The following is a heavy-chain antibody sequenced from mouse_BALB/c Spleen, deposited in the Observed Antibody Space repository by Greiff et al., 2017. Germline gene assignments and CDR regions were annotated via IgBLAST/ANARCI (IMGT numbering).Heavy chain of an antibody. CDR2: ISNKANGYTT. Sequence: EVNLVESGGGLVQPGGSLRLSCATSGFTFTDYYMSWVRQPPGKALEWLGFISNKANGYTTEYSASVKGRFTISRDNSQSILYLQMNTMRAEDSANYYSARDKTTVPYWAMDYWGQGTSVTVSS. J-gene: IGHJ4*01. D-gene: IGHD1-1*01. CDR1: GFTFTDYY. CDR3: ARDKTTVPYWAMDY. V-gene: IGHV7-3*02.